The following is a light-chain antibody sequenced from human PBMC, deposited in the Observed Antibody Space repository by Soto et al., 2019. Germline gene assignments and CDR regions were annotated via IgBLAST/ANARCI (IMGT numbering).Light chain of an antibody. CDR1: ESASTH. V-gene: IGKV3-15*01. CDR2: ATS. J-gene: IGKJ4*01. Sequence: EIVMTQSPATLSVSPGERATLSCRASESASTHLAWYQQRPGQAPWLLIYATSTRATGIPARFTGSGSGTEFTRTISSLQSEDFAVYYCQQYNKWPLTFGGGTKVEIK. CDR3: QQYNKWPLT.